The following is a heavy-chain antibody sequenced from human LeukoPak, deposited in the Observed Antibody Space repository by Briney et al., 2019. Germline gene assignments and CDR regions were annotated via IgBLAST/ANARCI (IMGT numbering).Heavy chain of an antibody. V-gene: IGHV1-18*01. CDR3: ARDFRNYYDSSGYYGNFDY. D-gene: IGHD3-22*01. CDR2: ISAYNGNT. CDR1: GYTFTSYG. Sequence: ASVKVSCKASGYTFTSYGISWVRQAPGQGLEWMGWISAYNGNTNYAQKLQGRVTMTTDTSTSTAYMELRSLRSDDTAVYYCARDFRNYYDSSGYYGNFDYWGQGTLVTVSS. J-gene: IGHJ4*02.